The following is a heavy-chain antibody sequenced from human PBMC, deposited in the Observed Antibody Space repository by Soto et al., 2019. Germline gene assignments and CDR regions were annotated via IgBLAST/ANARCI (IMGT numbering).Heavy chain of an antibody. CDR1: GGTFSSYT. CDR2: IIPILGIA. Sequence: QVQLVQSGAEVKKPGSSVKVSCKASGGTFSSYTISWVRQAPGQGLEWMGRIIPILGIANYAQKFQGRVTITADKSTSTAYMELSSLRSEDTAVYYCARAGGSGSGGSSYYYYMDVWGKGTTVTVSS. CDR3: ARAGGSGSGGSSYYYYMDV. V-gene: IGHV1-69*02. D-gene: IGHD6-25*01. J-gene: IGHJ6*03.